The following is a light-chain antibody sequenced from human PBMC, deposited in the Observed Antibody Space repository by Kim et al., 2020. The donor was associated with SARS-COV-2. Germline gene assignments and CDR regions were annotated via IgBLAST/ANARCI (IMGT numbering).Light chain of an antibody. CDR2: EVS. CDR1: NYDVGYYNY. V-gene: IGLV2-8*01. Sequence: GQSVTISCTGTNYDVGYYNYVSWYQQQPGSAPKLIIFEVSKRPPGGPDRFSGSKSGNTASLTLSGLRDEDEGDYFCASYAGGSSLVFGTGTQLTVL. J-gene: IGLJ2*01. CDR3: ASYAGGSSLV.